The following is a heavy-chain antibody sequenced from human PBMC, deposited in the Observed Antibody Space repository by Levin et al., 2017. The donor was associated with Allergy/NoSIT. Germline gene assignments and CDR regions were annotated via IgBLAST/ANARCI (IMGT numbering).Heavy chain of an antibody. CDR2: IYYSGST. CDR3: ARHMTTVTLDY. D-gene: IGHD4-17*01. CDR1: GGSISSSSYY. V-gene: IGHV4-39*01. J-gene: IGHJ4*02. Sequence: SQTLSLTCTVSGGSISSSSYYWGWIRQPPGKGLEWIGSIYYSGSTYYNPSLKSRVTISVDTSKNQFSLKLSSVTAADTAVYYCARHMTTVTLDYWGQGTLVTVSS.